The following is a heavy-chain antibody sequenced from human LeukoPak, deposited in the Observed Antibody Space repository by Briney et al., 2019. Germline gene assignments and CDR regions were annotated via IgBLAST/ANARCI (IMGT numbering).Heavy chain of an antibody. J-gene: IGHJ4*02. V-gene: IGHV3-48*02. CDR3: ARGRPHGNDY. CDR2: ISGSSDAI. CDR1: GFAFSSYS. Sequence: GGSLRLSCAASGFAFSSYSMNWVRQAPGKGLEWVSYISGSSDAIYYADSVKGRLTISRDNAKNSLYLQMNSLRDEDTAVYYCARGRPHGNDYWGQGTLVTVSS. D-gene: IGHD4-23*01.